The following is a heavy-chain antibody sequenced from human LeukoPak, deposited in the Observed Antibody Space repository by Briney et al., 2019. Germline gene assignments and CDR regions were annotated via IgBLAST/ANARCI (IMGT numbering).Heavy chain of an antibody. Sequence: GGSLRLSCAASGFTFSYYGFHWVRQTPGKGLEWVAFIRFDGNEKYYADSVKGRFTISRDNSKNTLYLQMNSLRAEDTAVYYCAKVRGQWLGNDYWGQGTLVTVSS. J-gene: IGHJ4*02. D-gene: IGHD6-19*01. CDR1: GFTFSYYG. V-gene: IGHV3-30*02. CDR2: IRFDGNEK. CDR3: AKVRGQWLGNDY.